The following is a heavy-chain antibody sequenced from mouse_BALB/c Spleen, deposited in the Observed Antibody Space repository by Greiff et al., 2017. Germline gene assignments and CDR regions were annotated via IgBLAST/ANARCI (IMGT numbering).Heavy chain of an antibody. V-gene: IGHV5-6-5*01. Sequence: EVKLVESGGGLVKPGGSLKLSCAASGFTFSSYAMSWVRQTPEKRLEWVASISSGGSTYYPDSVKGRFTISRDNARNILYLQMSSLRSEDTAMYYCARKAWFAYWGQGTLVTVSA. CDR1: GFTFSSYA. J-gene: IGHJ3*01. CDR2: ISSGGST. CDR3: ARKAWFAY.